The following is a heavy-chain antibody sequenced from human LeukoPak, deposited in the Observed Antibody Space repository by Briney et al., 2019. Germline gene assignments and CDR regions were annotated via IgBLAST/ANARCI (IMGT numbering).Heavy chain of an antibody. CDR3: ARVTYGSGTYGAFDY. V-gene: IGHV3-23*01. J-gene: IGHJ4*02. CDR1: GFTFSTYA. Sequence: GGSLRLSCATSGFTFSTYAMSWVRQAPGKGLEWVSAISDSGGSTYYAESVKGRFTISRDNSKNTLYLQMNSLRAEDTAVYYCARVTYGSGTYGAFDYWGQGTLVTVSS. CDR2: ISDSGGST. D-gene: IGHD3-10*01.